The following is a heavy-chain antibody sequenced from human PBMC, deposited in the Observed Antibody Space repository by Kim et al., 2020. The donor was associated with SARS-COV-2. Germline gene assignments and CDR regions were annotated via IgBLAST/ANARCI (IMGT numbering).Heavy chain of an antibody. CDR2: ISGYNGNT. D-gene: IGHD3-22*01. Sequence: ASVKVSCKASGYSFTSYGLSWVRQAPGQGLEWMGWISGYNGNTDYAQKVQDRVTMTTDTSTSTAYMELRSLRSDDTAVYYCARVDTSGYYGYSYYFDYWGQGTLVTVSS. J-gene: IGHJ4*02. CDR1: GYSFTSYG. CDR3: ARVDTSGYYGYSYYFDY. V-gene: IGHV1-18*01.